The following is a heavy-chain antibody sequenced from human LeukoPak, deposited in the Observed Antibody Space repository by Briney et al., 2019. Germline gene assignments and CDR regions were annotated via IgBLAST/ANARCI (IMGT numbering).Heavy chain of an antibody. J-gene: IGHJ2*01. CDR2: ILNTGSA. V-gene: IGHV4-59*01. CDR3: ARDKALRNWYFDL. CDR1: DASISSYY. Sequence: SETLSLTCTVSDASISSYYWGWIRQPPGKGLEWIGYILNTGSANYNPSLKSRVTISIDTSKNQFSLKLTSVTAADTAVYYCARDKALRNWYFDLWGRGTLATVSS.